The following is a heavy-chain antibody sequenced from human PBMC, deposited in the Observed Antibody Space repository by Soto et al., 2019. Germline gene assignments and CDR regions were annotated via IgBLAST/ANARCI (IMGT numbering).Heavy chain of an antibody. CDR3: ARDCGGDCYYFDY. J-gene: IGHJ4*02. CDR2: IIPIFGTA. V-gene: IGHV1-69*01. D-gene: IGHD2-21*02. Sequence: QVQLVQTGAEVKTPGSSVKVSCKASGGTFSSYAISWVRQAPGQGLEWMGGIIPIFGTANYAQKFQGRGTITADESTSTAYMELSSLRSENTDVYYCARDCGGDCYYFDYWGQGTLVTVSS. CDR1: GGTFSSYA.